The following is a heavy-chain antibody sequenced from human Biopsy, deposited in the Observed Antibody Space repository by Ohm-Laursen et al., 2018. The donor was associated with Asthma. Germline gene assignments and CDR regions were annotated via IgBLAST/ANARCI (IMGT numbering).Heavy chain of an antibody. Sequence: SLRLSCAASGFTFSDYYMSWIRQAPGKGLEWISYINGKSNSIEYADSVKGRFTISRDNSKNTLYLQMNSLRAEDTAVYYCARDEAVVVPAAIPGNWFDPWGQGTLVTVSS. D-gene: IGHD2-2*01. CDR2: INGKSNSI. J-gene: IGHJ5*02. CDR3: ARDEAVVVPAAIPGNWFDP. CDR1: GFTFSDYY. V-gene: IGHV3-11*06.